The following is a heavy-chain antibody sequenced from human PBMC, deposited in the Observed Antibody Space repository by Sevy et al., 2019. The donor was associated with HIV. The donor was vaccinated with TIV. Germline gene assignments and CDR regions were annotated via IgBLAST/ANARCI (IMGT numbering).Heavy chain of an antibody. J-gene: IGHJ6*02. CDR2: IRYDGSNK. CDR1: GFTFSSYG. Sequence: GGSLRLSCAASGFTFSSYGMHWVRQAPGKGLEWVAFIRYDGSNKYYADSVKGRFTISRDNSKNTLYLQMNSLRAEDTAVYYCAKDSGDSGYDLYGYYYGMDVWGQGTTVTVSS. CDR3: AKDSGDSGYDLYGYYYGMDV. D-gene: IGHD5-12*01. V-gene: IGHV3-30*02.